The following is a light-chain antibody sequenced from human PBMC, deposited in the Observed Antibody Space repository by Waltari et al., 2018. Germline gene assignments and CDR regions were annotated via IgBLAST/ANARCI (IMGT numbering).Light chain of an antibody. CDR2: AVT. J-gene: IGLJ1*01. Sequence: QSALTQPASVSGSPGQSITISCTGNSSDVGGYNYVSCYQQHPGKAPKLMIYAVTNRPSGVSNRFSGSKSGNTASLTISGLQAEDEADYYCSSYTSSNTLGFGTGTKVTVL. CDR1: SSDVGGYNY. V-gene: IGLV2-14*03. CDR3: SSYTSSNTLG.